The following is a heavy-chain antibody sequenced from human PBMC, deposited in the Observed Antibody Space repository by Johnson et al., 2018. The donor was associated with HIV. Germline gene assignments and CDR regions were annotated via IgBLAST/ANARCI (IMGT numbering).Heavy chain of an antibody. D-gene: IGHD6-19*01. CDR2: ISGSGGST. CDR3: AKDLGITVGGRGGLDALDI. CDR1: GFTFNSYA. J-gene: IGHJ3*02. Sequence: VQLVESGGGLVQPGGSLRLSCAASGFTFNSYAMSWVRQGPGKGLEWVAAISGSGGSTYYADSVKGRFTISRDNSRNTLYLQMKSLRAEDTAVYYCAKDLGITVGGRGGLDALDIWGQGTMVTVSS. V-gene: IGHV3-23*04.